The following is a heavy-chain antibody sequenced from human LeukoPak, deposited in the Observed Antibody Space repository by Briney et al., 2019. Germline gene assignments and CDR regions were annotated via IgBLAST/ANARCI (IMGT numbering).Heavy chain of an antibody. Sequence: SETLSLTCAVYGGSFSGYYWSWIRQPPGKGLEWIGEINHSGSTNYNPSLKSRVTISVDTSKNQFSLKLNSVAAADTAVYYCARGTRTFDPWGQGTLVTVSS. V-gene: IGHV4-34*01. CDR1: GGSFSGYY. D-gene: IGHD2-2*01. CDR3: ARGTRTFDP. CDR2: INHSGST. J-gene: IGHJ5*02.